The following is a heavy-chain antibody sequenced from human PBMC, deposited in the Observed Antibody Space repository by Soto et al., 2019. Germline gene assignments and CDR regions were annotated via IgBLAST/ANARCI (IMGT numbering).Heavy chain of an antibody. CDR1: GFTFSDHY. V-gene: IGHV3-72*01. J-gene: IGHJ5*01. Sequence: GGSLRLSCAASGFTFSDHYMDWVRQAPGKGLEWVGRTRNKDNSYTTEYAASVKGRFTISRDDSKNSLYLQMNSLKTEDTACYYCARDRVREKWLPLKKWFDPLGQGTLVTVSS. CDR3: ARDRVREKWLPLKKWFDP. CDR2: TRNKDNSYTT. D-gene: IGHD6-19*01.